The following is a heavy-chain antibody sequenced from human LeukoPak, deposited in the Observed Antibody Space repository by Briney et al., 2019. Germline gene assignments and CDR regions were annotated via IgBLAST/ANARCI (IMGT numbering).Heavy chain of an antibody. CDR2: IYHSGST. V-gene: IGHV4-38-2*02. Sequence: SETLSLTCTVSGYSISSGYYWGWIRQPPGKGLEWIGGIYHSGSTYYNPSLKSRVTISVDTSKNQFSLKLSSVTAADTAVYYCARGWSTVVTPTPIDYWGQGTLVTVSS. CDR1: GYSISSGYY. D-gene: IGHD4-23*01. CDR3: ARGWSTVVTPTPIDY. J-gene: IGHJ4*02.